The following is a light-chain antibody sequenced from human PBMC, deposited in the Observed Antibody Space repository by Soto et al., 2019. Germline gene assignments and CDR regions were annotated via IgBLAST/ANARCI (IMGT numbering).Light chain of an antibody. J-gene: IGKJ1*01. CDR1: QSVSSSY. CDR2: RAS. Sequence: EIVLTQPPVTLSLSPGERATVSCRASQSVSSSYLAWYQQTPGQAPRLLISRASSRASVIPDGFSGSAPGTAFTLTISRLEPEDFAVYYCQQYGNSRGTFGQGTKVDIK. CDR3: QQYGNSRGT. V-gene: IGKV3-20*01.